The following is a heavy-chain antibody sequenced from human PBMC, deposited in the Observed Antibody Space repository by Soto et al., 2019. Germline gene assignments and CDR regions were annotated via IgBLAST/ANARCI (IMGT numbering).Heavy chain of an antibody. CDR1: GYTFSDYY. D-gene: IGHD4-17*01. CDR3: ARGGGYGDYSLVD. J-gene: IGHJ4*02. CDR2: INPYSGAT. Sequence: QMQLVQSGAEVKKPGASVKVSCKTSGYTFSDYYMHWVRQAPGQGLEWMGWINPYSGATGYAQRLQGRVTMTRDTSINTVYLEITRLRSDYTAVITCARGGGYGDYSLVDWGQGTLVTVSS. V-gene: IGHV1-2*02.